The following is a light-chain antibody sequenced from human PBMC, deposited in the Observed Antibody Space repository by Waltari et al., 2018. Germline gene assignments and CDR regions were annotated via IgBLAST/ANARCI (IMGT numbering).Light chain of an antibody. CDR3: QSYDTGTVV. CDR2: EDS. V-gene: IGLV6-57*01. Sequence: FMLTQPPSVSESPGKTVIISCTRSSGPLSHNYVPWFQQRPGRSPSTVIYEDSQRPSGVPDRFSGSIDGSSNSASLVISGLKTEDEADYYCQSYDTGTVVFGGGTRLTVL. J-gene: IGLJ2*01. CDR1: SGPLSHNY.